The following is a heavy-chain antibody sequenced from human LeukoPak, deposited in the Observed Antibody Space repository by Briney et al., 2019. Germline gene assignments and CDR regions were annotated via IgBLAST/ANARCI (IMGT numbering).Heavy chain of an antibody. CDR2: INPSGGST. J-gene: IGHJ6*02. CDR3: ARVFSGNSDDYYYGMDV. V-gene: IGHV1-46*01. CDR1: GYTFTSYY. D-gene: IGHD4-23*01. Sequence: ASVKVSCKVSGYTFTSYYMHWVRQAPGQGLEWMGIINPSGGSTSYAQKFQGRVTMTRDTSTSTVYMELSSLRSEDTAVYYCARVFSGNSDDYYYGMDVWGQGTTVTVSS.